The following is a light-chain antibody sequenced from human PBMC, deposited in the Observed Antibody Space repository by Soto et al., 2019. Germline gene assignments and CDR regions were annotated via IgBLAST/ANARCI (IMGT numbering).Light chain of an antibody. Sequence: EIVLTQSPVTLSLSPGERATLSCRASQRITSNFLAWFQQKAGLAPRLLIYGASTRASGVPDRFSGGGSGTDFTLTISGLQSDDFAVYYCQQYYNWPPYTFGQGTKLQIE. CDR1: QRITSNF. CDR3: QQYYNWPPYT. V-gene: IGKV3D-7*01. J-gene: IGKJ2*01. CDR2: GAS.